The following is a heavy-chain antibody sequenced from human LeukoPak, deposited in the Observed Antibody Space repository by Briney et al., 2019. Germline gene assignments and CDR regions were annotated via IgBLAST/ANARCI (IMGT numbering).Heavy chain of an antibody. J-gene: IGHJ4*02. Sequence: GASVKVSCKASGYTFTGYYMHWVRQAPGQGLEWMGWINPSSGGTNYAQKFQGRVTMTRDTSISTAYMELSRLRSDDTAVYYCARDPRGYYGSGSYLFDYWGQGTLVTVSS. CDR3: ARDPRGYYGSGSYLFDY. V-gene: IGHV1-2*02. D-gene: IGHD3-10*01. CDR1: GYTFTGYY. CDR2: INPSSGGT.